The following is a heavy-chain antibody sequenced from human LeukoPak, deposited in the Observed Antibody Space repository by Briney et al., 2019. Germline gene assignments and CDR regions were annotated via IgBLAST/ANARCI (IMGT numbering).Heavy chain of an antibody. CDR3: ARDLRVRGYSYGQPLEYYYGMDV. V-gene: IGHV4-59*01. J-gene: IGHJ6*02. CDR1: GGSISSYY. CDR2: IYYSGST. D-gene: IGHD5-18*01. Sequence: PSETLSLTCTVSGGSISSYYWSWIRQPPGKGLEWIGYIYYSGSTNYNPSLKSRVTISVDTSKNQFSLQLSSVTAADTAVYYCARDLRVRGYSYGQPLEYYYGMDVWGQGTTVTVSS.